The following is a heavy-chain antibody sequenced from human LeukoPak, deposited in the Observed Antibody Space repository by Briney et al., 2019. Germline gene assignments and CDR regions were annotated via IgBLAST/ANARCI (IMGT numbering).Heavy chain of an antibody. Sequence: SETLSLTCTVSGGSISSSSYYWGWIRQPPGKGLEWIGSIYYSGSTYYNPSLKSRVTISVDTSKNQFSLKLSSVTAADTAVYYCARLSRNSSAPYTWGQGTLVTVSS. J-gene: IGHJ4*02. CDR2: IYYSGST. CDR3: ARLSRNSSAPYT. V-gene: IGHV4-39*01. D-gene: IGHD3-22*01. CDR1: GGSISSSSYY.